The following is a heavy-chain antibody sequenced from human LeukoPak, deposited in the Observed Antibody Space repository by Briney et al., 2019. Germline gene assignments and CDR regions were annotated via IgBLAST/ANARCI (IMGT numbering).Heavy chain of an antibody. CDR3: ARDTYYDSSGYYYPDSDY. V-gene: IGHV3-7*01. CDR2: IKQDGSEK. Sequence: PGGSLRLSCAASGFTFSSYWMSWVRQAPGKGLEWVANIKQDGSEKYYVDSVKGRFTISRDNAKNSLYLQMNSLRAEDTAVYYCARDTYYDSSGYYYPDSDYWGQGTLVTVSS. D-gene: IGHD3-22*01. J-gene: IGHJ4*02. CDR1: GFTFSSYW.